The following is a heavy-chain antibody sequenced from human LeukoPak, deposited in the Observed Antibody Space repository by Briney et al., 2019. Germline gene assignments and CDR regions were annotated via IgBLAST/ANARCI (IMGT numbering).Heavy chain of an antibody. CDR3: VKSPSDGLDV. CDR1: GFTFSTYP. V-gene: IGHV3-64D*09. CDR2: IFTNGDIT. J-gene: IGHJ6*02. Sequence: GGSLRLSCSASGFTFSTYPMHWVRQAPGKGLEYVSTIFTNGDITSYAASVRGRFSTSGDNSKNTLYLQMSSLRPEDTAVYYCVKSPSDGLDVWGQGATVIVSS.